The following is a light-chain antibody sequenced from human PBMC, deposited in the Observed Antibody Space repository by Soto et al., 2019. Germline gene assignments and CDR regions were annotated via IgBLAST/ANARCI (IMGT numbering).Light chain of an antibody. CDR1: QTVLTN. CDR2: GAS. CDR3: QQYNNWPIT. Sequence: MTQSPATLSVSPGERATLSCRASQTVLTNLAWYQQKPGQAPRLLIYGASTRATGIPARFSGSGSGTEFTLTITSLQSEDFAVYYCQQYNNWPITFGQGTRLEIK. J-gene: IGKJ5*01. V-gene: IGKV3-15*01.